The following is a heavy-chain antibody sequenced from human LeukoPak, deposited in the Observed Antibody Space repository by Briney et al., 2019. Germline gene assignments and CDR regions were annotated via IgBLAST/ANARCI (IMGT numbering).Heavy chain of an antibody. D-gene: IGHD3-10*01. Sequence: SETLSLTCTVSGGSISSSSYYWGWIRQPPGKGLEWIGTIYYRGSTFYNPSLKSRVTMSIDTSKNQFSLKLRSVTAADTAVYYCARQGSATYYTEWHFDLWGRGTLVTVSS. V-gene: IGHV4-39*01. CDR1: GGSISSSSYY. CDR2: IYYRGST. J-gene: IGHJ2*01. CDR3: ARQGSATYYTEWHFDL.